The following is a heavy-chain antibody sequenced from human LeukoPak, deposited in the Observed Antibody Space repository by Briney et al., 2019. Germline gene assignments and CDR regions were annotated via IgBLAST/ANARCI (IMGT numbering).Heavy chain of an antibody. V-gene: IGHV3-74*01. J-gene: IGHJ4*02. D-gene: IGHD6-19*01. Sequence: PGGSLRLSCVASGFTFSSYWMHWVRQVPGKGLVWVSRFSNDGSTTDYADSVKGRFTISRDNSKNTLYLQMNSLRAEDTAVYYCARVNEAVAGTDYWGQGTLVTVSS. CDR1: GFTFSSYW. CDR2: FSNDGSTT. CDR3: ARVNEAVAGTDY.